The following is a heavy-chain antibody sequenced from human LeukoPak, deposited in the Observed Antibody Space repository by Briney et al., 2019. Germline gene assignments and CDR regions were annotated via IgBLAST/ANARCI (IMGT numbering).Heavy chain of an antibody. V-gene: IGHV3-21*01. D-gene: IGHD1-20*01. CDR2: ISSSSSYI. Sequence: GGSLRLSCAASGFTFSSYSMNWVRQAPGKGLEWVSSISSSSSYIYYADSVKGRFTISRDNAKNSLYLQMNSLRAEDTAVYYCASGTITGTLDWYFDLWGRGTLVTVSS. J-gene: IGHJ2*01. CDR3: ASGTITGTLDWYFDL. CDR1: GFTFSSYS.